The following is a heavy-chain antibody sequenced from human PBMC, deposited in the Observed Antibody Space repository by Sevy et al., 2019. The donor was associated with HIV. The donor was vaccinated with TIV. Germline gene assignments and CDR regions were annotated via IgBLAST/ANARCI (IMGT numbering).Heavy chain of an antibody. Sequence: SETLSLTCTVSGGSISSYYWSWIRQPPGKGLEWIGHIYYSGSTNYNPSLKSRVTISVDTSKNQFTLKLSPVTAADTAEYYCARLFRHDWFDPWGQGTLVTVSS. CDR3: ARLFRHDWFDP. J-gene: IGHJ5*02. V-gene: IGHV4-59*12. CDR2: IYYSGST. D-gene: IGHD2-21*01. CDR1: GGSISSYY.